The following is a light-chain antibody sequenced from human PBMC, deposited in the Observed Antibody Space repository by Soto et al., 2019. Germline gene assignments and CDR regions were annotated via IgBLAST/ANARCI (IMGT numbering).Light chain of an antibody. CDR2: GND. CDR3: QSYDRGLTAYV. Sequence: QSVLTQPPPVSGAPGQRATISALGTSSKIGAGYEVHWYHQLPGTAPKFLVSGNDNRPSGVPDRLSASKSGTSGSLATTGLQAEDEGHYYCQSYDRGLTAYVFGTGTKVTVL. CDR1: SSKIGAGYE. V-gene: IGLV1-40*01. J-gene: IGLJ1*01.